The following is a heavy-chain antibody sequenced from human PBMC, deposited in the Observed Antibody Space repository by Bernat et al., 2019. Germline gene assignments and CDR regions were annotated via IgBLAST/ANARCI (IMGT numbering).Heavy chain of an antibody. J-gene: IGHJ4*01. CDR2: ISYDGSNK. Sequence: QVQLVESGGGVVQPGRSLRLSCAASGFTFSSYGMHWVRQAPGKGLEWVAVISYDGSNKYYADSVKGRFTISRDNSKNTLYLQMNSLRAEDTAVYYCAKEHLDYGSGSYFGFWGHGTLVTVSS. D-gene: IGHD3-10*01. V-gene: IGHV3-30*18. CDR1: GFTFSSYG. CDR3: AKEHLDYGSGSYFGF.